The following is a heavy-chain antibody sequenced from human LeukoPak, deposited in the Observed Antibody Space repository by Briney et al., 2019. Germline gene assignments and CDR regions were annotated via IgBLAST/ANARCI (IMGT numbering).Heavy chain of an antibody. Sequence: GASVKVSCKASGYTFAGYYMNWVRQAPGQGLEWMGWINPNSGGTNYAQKFQGRVTMTRDTSISTAYMELSRLRSDDTAVYYCARDPGDMGYFDYWGQGTLVTVSS. CDR2: INPNSGGT. J-gene: IGHJ4*02. CDR1: GYTFAGYY. V-gene: IGHV1-2*02. D-gene: IGHD7-27*01. CDR3: ARDPGDMGYFDY.